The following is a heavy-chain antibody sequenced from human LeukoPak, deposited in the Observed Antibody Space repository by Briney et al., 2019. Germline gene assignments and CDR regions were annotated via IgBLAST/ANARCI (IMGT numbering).Heavy chain of an antibody. CDR2: INHSGST. CDR3: AREIIRSSSGWFDY. D-gene: IGHD6-19*01. CDR1: GGSFSGYY. Sequence: SETLSLTCAVYGGSFSGYYWSWIRQPPGKGLEWIGEINHSGSTNYNPSLKSRVTISVDTSKNQFSLKLSSVTAADTAVYYCAREIIRSSSGWFDYWGQGTLVTVSS. J-gene: IGHJ4*02. V-gene: IGHV4-34*01.